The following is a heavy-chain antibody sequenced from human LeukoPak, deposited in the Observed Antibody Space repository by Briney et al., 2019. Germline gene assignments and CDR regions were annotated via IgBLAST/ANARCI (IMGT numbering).Heavy chain of an antibody. J-gene: IGHJ6*02. Sequence: GGSLRLSCAASGFNFRGYTMNRVRQAPGKGLEWVSSISSSGSSIYYAESVKGRFTISRDNARNSLYLQMDSLGAEDTALYYCAPYYYGSGSYSYGMDVWGQGTTVTVSS. CDR2: ISSSGSSI. D-gene: IGHD3-10*01. CDR3: APYYYGSGSYSYGMDV. CDR1: GFNFRGYT. V-gene: IGHV3-21*01.